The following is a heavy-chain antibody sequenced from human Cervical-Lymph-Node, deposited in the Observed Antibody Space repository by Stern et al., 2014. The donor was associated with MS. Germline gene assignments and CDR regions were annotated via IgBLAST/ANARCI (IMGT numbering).Heavy chain of an antibody. D-gene: IGHD3-16*01. CDR2: IWHDGKTK. CDR3: ARDGEVIRDAFDI. V-gene: IGHV3-33*01. CDR1: GFTFSFFG. Sequence: DQLVESGGGVVQPGRSLRLSCAASGFTFSFFGMHWVRQAPGKGLEWVAIIWHDGKTKYYVDSVRGRFTISRDNAKNTLYLQMNSLKVEDTAVYFCARDGEVIRDAFDIWGQGTLVTVSS. J-gene: IGHJ3*02.